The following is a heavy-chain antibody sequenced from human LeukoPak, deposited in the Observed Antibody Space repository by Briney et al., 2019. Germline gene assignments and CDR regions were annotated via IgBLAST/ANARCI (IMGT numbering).Heavy chain of an antibody. V-gene: IGHV3-30*02. D-gene: IGHD4-11*01. Sequence: PGGSLRLSCAASGFTFSSYGMHWVRQAPGKGLEWVAFIRYDGSNKYYADSVKGRFTISRDNSKNTLYLQMNSLRAEDTAVYYCAKDIGTTYGMDVWGQGTTVTVSS. CDR3: AKDIGTTYGMDV. CDR2: IRYDGSNK. J-gene: IGHJ6*02. CDR1: GFTFSSYG.